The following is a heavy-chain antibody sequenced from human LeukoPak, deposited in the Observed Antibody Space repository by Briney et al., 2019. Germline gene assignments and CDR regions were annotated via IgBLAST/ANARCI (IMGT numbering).Heavy chain of an antibody. J-gene: IGHJ5*02. Sequence: SVKVSCKASGYTFTSYGISRVRQAPGQGLEWMGGIIPIFGTANYAQKFQGRVTITADESTSTAYMELSSLRSEDTAVYYCARGRVVVVAALYFAPFDPWGQGTLVTVSS. CDR3: ARGRVVVVAALYFAPFDP. CDR1: GYTFTSYG. V-gene: IGHV1-69*13. D-gene: IGHD2-15*01. CDR2: IIPIFGTA.